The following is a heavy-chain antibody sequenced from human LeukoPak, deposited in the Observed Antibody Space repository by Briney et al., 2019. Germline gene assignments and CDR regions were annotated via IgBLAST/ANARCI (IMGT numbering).Heavy chain of an antibody. CDR2: IKQDGSEK. Sequence: GGSLRLSCAASGFTFSSYWMSWVRQAPGKGLEWVANIKQDGSEKYYVDSVKGRFTISRDNAKNSLYLQMNSLRAEDTAVYYCARVSQQLVLSFDYWGQGTLVTVSS. CDR3: ARVSQQLVLSFDY. CDR1: GFTFSSYW. V-gene: IGHV3-7*01. D-gene: IGHD6-13*01. J-gene: IGHJ4*02.